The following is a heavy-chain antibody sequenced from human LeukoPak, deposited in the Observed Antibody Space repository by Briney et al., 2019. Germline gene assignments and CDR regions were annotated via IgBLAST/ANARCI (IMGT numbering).Heavy chain of an antibody. V-gene: IGHV4-34*01. CDR2: INHRGST. CDR3: ARGVIQRRHYYGSGSYLVWLEP. D-gene: IGHD3-10*01. J-gene: IGHJ5*02. CDR1: GGSFSGYY. Sequence: SETLSLTCAVYGGSFSGYYWSWIRQPPGKGLEWIGEINHRGSTNYNPSLKSRVTISVDTSKNQFSLKLSSVTAADTAVYYCARGVIQRRHYYGSGSYLVWLEPWGQGTLVTVSS.